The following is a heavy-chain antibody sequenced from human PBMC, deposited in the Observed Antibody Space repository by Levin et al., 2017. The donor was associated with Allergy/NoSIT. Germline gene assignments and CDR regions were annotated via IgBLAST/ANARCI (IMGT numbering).Heavy chain of an antibody. CDR1: GFTFSSYS. CDR2: ISSSSSYI. D-gene: IGHD6-13*01. CDR3: AFSSSSWYPSQFGY. Sequence: GESLKISCAASGFTFSSYSMNWVRQAPGKGLEWVSSISSSSSYIYYADSVKGRFTISRDNAKNSLYLQMNSLRAEDTAVYYCAFSSSSWYPSQFGYWGQGTLVTVSS. J-gene: IGHJ4*02. V-gene: IGHV3-21*01.